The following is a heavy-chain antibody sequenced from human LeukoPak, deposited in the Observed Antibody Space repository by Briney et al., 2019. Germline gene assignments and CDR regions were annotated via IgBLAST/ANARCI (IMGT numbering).Heavy chain of an antibody. CDR2: ISGSGGST. Sequence: GGSLRLSCAASGFTFSSYAMSWVRQAPGKGLEWVSAISGSGGSTYYADSVKGRFTISRDNSKNTLYLQMNSLRAEDTAVYYCASGSSGYYSEYFQHGGQGTLVTVSS. CDR1: GFTFSSYA. J-gene: IGHJ1*01. V-gene: IGHV3-23*01. CDR3: ASGSSGYYSEYFQH. D-gene: IGHD3-22*01.